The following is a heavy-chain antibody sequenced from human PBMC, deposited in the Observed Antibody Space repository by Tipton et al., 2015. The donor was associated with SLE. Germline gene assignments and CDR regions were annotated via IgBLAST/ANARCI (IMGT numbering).Heavy chain of an antibody. J-gene: IGHJ3*02. Sequence: TLSLTCSVSGGSISSNYWIWIRQPPGKGLEWIGYISYSGSTNYNPSLKSRVTISVDTSKNEFSLRLSSVTATDTAVYYCARDRAGEAFDIWGQGTMVTVSS. CDR2: ISYSGST. D-gene: IGHD3-16*01. CDR1: GGSISSNY. CDR3: ARDRAGEAFDI. V-gene: IGHV4-59*01.